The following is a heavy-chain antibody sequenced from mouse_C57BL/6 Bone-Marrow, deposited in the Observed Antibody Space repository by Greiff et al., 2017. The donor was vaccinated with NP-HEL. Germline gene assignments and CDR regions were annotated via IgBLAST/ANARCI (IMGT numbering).Heavy chain of an antibody. V-gene: IGHV2-2*01. Sequence: VKLKESGPGLVQPSQSLSITCTVSGFSLTSYGVHWVRQSPGKGLEWLGVIWSGGSTDYNAAFISRLSISKDNSKSQVFFKMNSLQADDTAIYYCARLYGSLYYFDYWGQGTTLTVSS. CDR3: ARLYGSLYYFDY. CDR1: GFSLTSYG. D-gene: IGHD1-1*01. CDR2: IWSGGST. J-gene: IGHJ2*01.